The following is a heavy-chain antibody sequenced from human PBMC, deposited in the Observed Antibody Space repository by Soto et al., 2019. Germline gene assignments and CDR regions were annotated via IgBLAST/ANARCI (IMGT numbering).Heavy chain of an antibody. CDR2: IIPMFATT. CDR3: ARARISMIVGGAYYYAMDA. Sequence: QVQLVQSGAEVKKPGSSVKLSCKASAGTFSSYAMNWVRQAPGQGLEWMGGIIPMFATTNYAQKFQGRVTITADESTRTAYMELSSLRSDDTPVYYCARARISMIVGGAYYYAMDAWGQGTAVTVSS. CDR1: AGTFSSYA. V-gene: IGHV1-69*12. J-gene: IGHJ6*02. D-gene: IGHD3-22*01.